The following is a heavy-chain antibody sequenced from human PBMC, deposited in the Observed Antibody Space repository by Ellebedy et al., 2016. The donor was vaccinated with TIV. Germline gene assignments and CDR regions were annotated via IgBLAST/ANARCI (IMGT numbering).Heavy chain of an antibody. Sequence: PGGSLRLSCAASGFTFSSYAMHWVRQAPGKGLEWVAVISYDGSNKYYADSVKGRFTISRDNSKNTLYLQMNSLRAEDTAVYYCARDGVITFGGVIVDPYNWFDPWGQGTLVTVSS. V-gene: IGHV3-30-3*01. D-gene: IGHD3-16*02. J-gene: IGHJ5*02. CDR2: ISYDGSNK. CDR1: GFTFSSYA. CDR3: ARDGVITFGGVIVDPYNWFDP.